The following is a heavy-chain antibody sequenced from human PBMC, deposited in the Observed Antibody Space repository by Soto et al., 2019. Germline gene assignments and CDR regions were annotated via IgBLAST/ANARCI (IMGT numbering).Heavy chain of an antibody. Sequence: GASVKVSCKASGYTFTLYYIHWVRQAPGQGLEWMGLITPSGGGTKYAQKFQGRVTMTTDTSTSTVYMELSSLKSEDTAVYYCAREYGYPVYFFDFWGQGTLVTVSS. V-gene: IGHV1-46*01. CDR3: AREYGYPVYFFDF. CDR2: ITPSGGGT. D-gene: IGHD5-12*01. J-gene: IGHJ4*02. CDR1: GYTFTLYY.